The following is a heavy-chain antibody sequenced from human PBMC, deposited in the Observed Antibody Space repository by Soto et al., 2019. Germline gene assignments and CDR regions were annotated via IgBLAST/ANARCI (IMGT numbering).Heavy chain of an antibody. V-gene: IGHV3-53*01. CDR2: MHRGGTT. D-gene: IGHD5-18*01. J-gene: IGHJ4*02. CDR1: GFSVSATS. CDR3: ARVNTTLVDHFDC. Sequence: SLRLSCVVSGFSVSATSIFWVRQATGKGLEWVSLMHRGGTTDNADSVKGRFTTSRDKSKNTLYLHMNGLRAEDTAVYYCARVNTTLVDHFDCWGQGTLVTVSS.